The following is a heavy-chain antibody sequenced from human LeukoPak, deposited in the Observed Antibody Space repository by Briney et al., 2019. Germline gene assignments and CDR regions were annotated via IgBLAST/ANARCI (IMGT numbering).Heavy chain of an antibody. V-gene: IGHV4-59*01. CDR3: ARDRITMVRGALRYYGMDV. Sequence: SETLSLTCTVSGGSINNYYWSWIRQPPGKGLEWIGYIYYSGSTNYNPSLKSRVTISVETSKNQFSLKLNSVTAADTAVYYCARDRITMVRGALRYYGMDVWGQGTTVTVSS. CDR1: GGSINNYY. J-gene: IGHJ6*02. D-gene: IGHD3-10*01. CDR2: IYYSGST.